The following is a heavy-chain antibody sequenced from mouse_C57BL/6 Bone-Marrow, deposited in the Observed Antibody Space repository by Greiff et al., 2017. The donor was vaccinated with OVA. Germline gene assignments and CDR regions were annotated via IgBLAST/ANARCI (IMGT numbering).Heavy chain of an antibody. V-gene: IGHV1-80*01. CDR2: IYPGDGDT. D-gene: IGHD1-1*01. Sequence: VKLQQSGAELVKPGASVKISCKASGYAFSSYWMNWVKQRPGKGLEWIGQIYPGDGDTNYNGKFKGQATLTADKSSSTAYMQLSSLTSEDSAVYFCARESGVITTVVADYWGQGTTLTVSS. CDR1: GYAFSSYW. CDR3: ARESGVITTVVADY. J-gene: IGHJ2*01.